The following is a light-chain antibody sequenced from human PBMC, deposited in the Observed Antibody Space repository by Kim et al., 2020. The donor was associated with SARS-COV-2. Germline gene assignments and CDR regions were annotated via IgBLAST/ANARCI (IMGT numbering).Light chain of an antibody. Sequence: QSVLTQPPSVSAAPGQRVTISCSGSSSNIGNNFVSWYQQLPGGAPKLLIYDNNNRPSWIPDRFSGSKSGPSATLDIAGLQTGDEGDYYCATWDSSLSVGVFGGGTKLTVL. CDR3: ATWDSSLSVGV. V-gene: IGLV1-51*01. J-gene: IGLJ2*01. CDR1: SSNIGNNF. CDR2: DNN.